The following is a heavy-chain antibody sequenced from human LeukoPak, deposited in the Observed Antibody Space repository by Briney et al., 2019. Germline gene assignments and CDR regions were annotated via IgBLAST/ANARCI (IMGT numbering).Heavy chain of an antibody. V-gene: IGHV4-34*01. J-gene: IGHJ4*02. CDR3: ARDPGSWYRHFDY. CDR2: INHSGST. Sequence: SETLSLTCAVYGGSFSGYYWSWIRQPPGKGLEWIGEINHSGSTNYNPSLKSRVTISVDTSKNQFSLKLSSVTAADTAVYYCARDPGSWYRHFDYWGQGTLVTVSS. D-gene: IGHD6-13*01. CDR1: GGSFSGYY.